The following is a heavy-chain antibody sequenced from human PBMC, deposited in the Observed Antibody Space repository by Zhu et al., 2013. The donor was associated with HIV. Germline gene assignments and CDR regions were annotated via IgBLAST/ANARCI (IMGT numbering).Heavy chain of an antibody. J-gene: IGHJ6*02. V-gene: IGHV1-8*01. CDR1: EYTFASYD. D-gene: IGHD5-12*01. CDR2: MNPNSGNT. CDR3: ARGKRYRVEEAVDYGMDV. Sequence: QVQMVQSGAEVKEPGASVRVSCQASEYTFASYDINWVRQATGQGLEWLGWMNPNSGNTGYAQKFQGRVTMTRSTSVTTAYMELRSLTSDDTAVYYCARGKRYRVEEAVDYGMDVVGPRDHGHRLL.